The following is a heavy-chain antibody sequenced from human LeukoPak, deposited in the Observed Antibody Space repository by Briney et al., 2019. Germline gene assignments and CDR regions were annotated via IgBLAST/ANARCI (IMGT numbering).Heavy chain of an antibody. CDR1: GFTFSSYG. Sequence: GGSLRLSCAASGFTFSSYGMHWVRQAPGKGLEWVSYISSSGSPIYYADSLKGRFTTSRDTAKNSLYLQINSLRAEDTAVYYCARETSTWYPMDSWGQGTLVTVSS. D-gene: IGHD6-13*01. CDR3: ARETSTWYPMDS. CDR2: ISSSGSPI. V-gene: IGHV3-48*01. J-gene: IGHJ4*02.